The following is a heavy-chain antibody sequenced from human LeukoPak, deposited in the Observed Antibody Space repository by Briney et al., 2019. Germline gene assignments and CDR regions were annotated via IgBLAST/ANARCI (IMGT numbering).Heavy chain of an antibody. J-gene: IGHJ4*02. Sequence: GGSLRLSCAASGFTFSSYSMNWVRQAPGKGLEWVSSISSSSSYIYYADSVKGRFTISRDNAKNSLYLQMNSLRAEDTAVYYCARGPGMNYPALDYWGQGTLVTVSS. CDR3: ARGPGMNYPALDY. CDR2: ISSSSSYI. D-gene: IGHD1-7*01. CDR1: GFTFSSYS. V-gene: IGHV3-21*01.